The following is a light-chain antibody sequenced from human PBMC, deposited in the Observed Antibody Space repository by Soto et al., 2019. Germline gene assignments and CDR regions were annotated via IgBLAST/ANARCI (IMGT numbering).Light chain of an antibody. J-gene: IGKJ2*01. Sequence: DVVMTQSPLSLPVTLGQPASISCRSSQSLVYSDGNTYLNWYQQRPGQSPRRLIYKVSNWDSGVPDRFSDSASGNDFTLKISSVEAEDVSVYSCGRATRWPYTFRQGTKLEIK. CDR3: GRATRWPYT. CDR2: KVS. V-gene: IGKV2D-30*01. CDR1: QSLVYSDGNTY.